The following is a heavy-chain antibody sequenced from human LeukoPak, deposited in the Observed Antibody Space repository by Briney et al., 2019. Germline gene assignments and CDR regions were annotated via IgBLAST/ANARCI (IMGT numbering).Heavy chain of an antibody. CDR2: IGGRGGST. Sequence: GGSLSLSCAASGFRFSDYPMTWVRQAPGKGPEWVSAIGGRGGSTYYADFLGGRFTISRDNSKDMLYLQMNSLKVEDTATYYCAKAPSWGQGTLVTVSS. J-gene: IGHJ4*02. CDR1: GFRFSDYP. CDR3: AKAPS. V-gene: IGHV3-23*01.